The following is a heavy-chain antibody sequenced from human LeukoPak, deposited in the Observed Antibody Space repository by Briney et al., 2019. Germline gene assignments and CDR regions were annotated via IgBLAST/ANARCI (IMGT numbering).Heavy chain of an antibody. CDR1: GFTFSDYY. CDR3: ARSRFGDLDP. J-gene: IGHJ5*02. CDR2: IKQDGSEK. Sequence: GGSLRLSCAASGFTFSDYYMSWIRQAPGKGLEWVANIKQDGSEKYYVDSVKGRFTISRDNAKNSLYLQMDSLRAEDTAVYYCARSRFGDLDPWGQGTLVTVSS. D-gene: IGHD3-10*01. V-gene: IGHV3-7*01.